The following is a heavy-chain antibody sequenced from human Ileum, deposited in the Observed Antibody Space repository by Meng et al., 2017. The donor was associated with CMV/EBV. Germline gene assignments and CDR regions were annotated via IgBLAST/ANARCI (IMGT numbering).Heavy chain of an antibody. D-gene: IGHD3-3*01. CDR1: GYTFTSHG. Sequence: ASVKVSCKASGYTFTSHGISWVRQAPGQGLEWMGWISDYNGNTIYAQKLQGRVTITTDTSTSTTYMELRSLRSDDTAVYYCARASLTVFGGLFDYWGQGTLVTVSS. V-gene: IGHV1-18*01. CDR2: ISDYNGNT. CDR3: ARASLTVFGGLFDY. J-gene: IGHJ4*02.